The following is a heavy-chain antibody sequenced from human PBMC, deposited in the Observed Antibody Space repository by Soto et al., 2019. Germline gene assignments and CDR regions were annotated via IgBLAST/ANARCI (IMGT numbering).Heavy chain of an antibody. V-gene: IGHV5-51*01. CDR3: ARHSELRNYNNYYYGMDV. Sequence: PGESLKISCKGSGYSFTSYWIGWVRQMPGKGLEWMGIIYPGDSDTRYSPSFQDQVTISADKSISTAYLQWSSLKASDTAMYYCARHSELRNYNNYYYGMDVWGQGTTVTVSS. D-gene: IGHD1-7*01. CDR1: GYSFTSYW. CDR2: IYPGDSDT. J-gene: IGHJ6*02.